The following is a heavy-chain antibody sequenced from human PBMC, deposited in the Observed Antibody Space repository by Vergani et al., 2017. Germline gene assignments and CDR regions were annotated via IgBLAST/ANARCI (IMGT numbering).Heavy chain of an antibody. D-gene: IGHD6-6*01. V-gene: IGHV3-9*01. Sequence: EVQLLESGGGLVQPGGSLRLSCAASGFTFSSFAMSWVRQAPGKGLEWVSGISWNSGSIGYADSVKGRFTISRDNAKNSLYLQMNSLRAEDTALYYCAKGLAPEKYSSSWFSYWGQGTLVTVSS. CDR3: AKGLAPEKYSSSWFSY. J-gene: IGHJ4*02. CDR2: ISWNSGSI. CDR1: GFTFSSFA.